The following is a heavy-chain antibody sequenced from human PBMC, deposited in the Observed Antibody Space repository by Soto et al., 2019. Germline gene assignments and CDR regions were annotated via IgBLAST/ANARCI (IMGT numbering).Heavy chain of an antibody. CDR3: ARRYGVAFDI. Sequence: SETLSLTCTVSGGSISSYYRSWIRQPPGKGLEWIGYIYYSGSTNYNPSLKSRVTISVDTSKNQFSLKLSSVTAADTAVYYCARRYGVAFDIWGQGTMVTVSS. J-gene: IGHJ3*02. CDR2: IYYSGST. V-gene: IGHV4-59*08. D-gene: IGHD3-10*01. CDR1: GGSISSYY.